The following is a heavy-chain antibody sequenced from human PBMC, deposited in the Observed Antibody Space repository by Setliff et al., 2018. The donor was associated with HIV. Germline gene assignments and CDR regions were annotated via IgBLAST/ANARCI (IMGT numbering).Heavy chain of an antibody. D-gene: IGHD3-16*01. V-gene: IGHV3-74*01. CDR3: AKGVKWLDP. CDR1: GFKFDDYW. J-gene: IGHJ5*02. Sequence: PGGSLRLSCTVSGFKFDDYWMHWIRRSPGKGPVWVSRIDGDGSSPGYADSVKGRFTVSRDNLRNILYLQMLSLRVDDTAAYYCAKGVKWLDPWAQGIPVTVSS. CDR2: IDGDGSSP.